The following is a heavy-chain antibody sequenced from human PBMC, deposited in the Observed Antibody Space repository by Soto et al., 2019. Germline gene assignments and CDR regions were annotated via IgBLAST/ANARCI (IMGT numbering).Heavy chain of an antibody. CDR1: GGSISSGNYY. D-gene: IGHD4-17*01. CDR2: ISYSGTT. V-gene: IGHV4-30-4*01. CDR3: ATMGTPVTGLYYFDY. Sequence: PSETLSLTCTVSGGSISSGNYYWSWIRQPPGKGLEWIGFISYSGTTHYSASLRSRVSISVDTSKNQFSLDLSSVTAADTVVYYCATMGTPVTGLYYFDYWGQGTLVTVSS. J-gene: IGHJ4*02.